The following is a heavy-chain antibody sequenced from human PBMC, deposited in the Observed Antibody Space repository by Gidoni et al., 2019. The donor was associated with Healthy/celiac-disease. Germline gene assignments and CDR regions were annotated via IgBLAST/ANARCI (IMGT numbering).Heavy chain of an antibody. CDR3: ARVVAVAGSNWFDP. D-gene: IGHD6-19*01. J-gene: IGHJ5*02. V-gene: IGHV3-7*01. Sequence: EVQLVESGGGLVQPGGSLRLSCAASGFTFSSYWMSWVRQAPGKGLEWVANIKQDGSEKYYVDSVKGRFPISRDNAKNSLYLQMISLSAEDTAVYYCARVVAVAGSNWFDPWGQGTLVTVSS. CDR1: GFTFSSYW. CDR2: IKQDGSEK.